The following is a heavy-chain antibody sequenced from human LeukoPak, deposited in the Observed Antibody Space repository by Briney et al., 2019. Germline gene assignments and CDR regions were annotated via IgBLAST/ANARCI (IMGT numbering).Heavy chain of an antibody. Sequence: ASVKVSCKASGYTFTGYYMHWVRQAPGQGLEWMGQINPNSGGTNYAQKFRGRVTMTRDTSISTAYMELSRLRSDDTAVYYCLTRSGGSYYFDYWGQGTLVTVSS. V-gene: IGHV1-2*06. D-gene: IGHD2-15*01. J-gene: IGHJ4*02. CDR2: INPNSGGT. CDR3: LTRSGGSYYFDY. CDR1: GYTFTGYY.